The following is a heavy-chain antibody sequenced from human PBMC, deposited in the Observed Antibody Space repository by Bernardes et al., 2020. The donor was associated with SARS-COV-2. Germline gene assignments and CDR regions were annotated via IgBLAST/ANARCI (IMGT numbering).Heavy chain of an antibody. J-gene: IGHJ4*02. CDR2: INPNSGAT. D-gene: IGHD2-2*01. CDR3: TVPQGSAALGRPHPYFDH. V-gene: IGHV1-2*02. CDR1: GYTFTAYY. Sequence: AALKDSCKASGYTFTAYYVHWVRQAPGQGLEWMGWINPNSGATNSAQKFHGRVTMTRDTPISTAYMELGSLRSDDTAVYFCTVPQGSAALGRPHPYFDHWGQGSLVTGS.